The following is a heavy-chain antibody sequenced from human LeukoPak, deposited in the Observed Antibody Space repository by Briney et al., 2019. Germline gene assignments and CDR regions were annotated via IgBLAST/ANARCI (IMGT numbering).Heavy chain of an antibody. CDR3: ARTMPHYYDSSGYYDY. D-gene: IGHD3-22*01. CDR1: GGTFSSYA. Sequence: SVKVSCKASGGTFSSYAISWVRQAPGQGLEWMGGIIPIFGTANYAQKFQGRVTITADKSTSTAYMELSSLRSEDTAVYYCARTMPHYYDSSGYYDYWGQGTLVTVSS. CDR2: IIPIFGTA. V-gene: IGHV1-69*06. J-gene: IGHJ4*02.